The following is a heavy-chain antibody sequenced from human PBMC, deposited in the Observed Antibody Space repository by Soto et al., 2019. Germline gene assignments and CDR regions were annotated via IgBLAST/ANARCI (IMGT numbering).Heavy chain of an antibody. D-gene: IGHD2-15*01. CDR2: ISAYNGNT. CDR1: GYTFTSYG. Sequence: QVQLVQSGAEVKKPGASVKVSCKASGYTFTSYGISWVRQAPGQGLEWMGWISAYNGNTNYAQKLQGRVTMTTDTSTSTAYMELRSLRSDDTAVYYCARDLAVGYCSGGSCYFFPTSDYWGQGTLVTVSS. V-gene: IGHV1-18*01. J-gene: IGHJ4*02. CDR3: ARDLAVGYCSGGSCYFFPTSDY.